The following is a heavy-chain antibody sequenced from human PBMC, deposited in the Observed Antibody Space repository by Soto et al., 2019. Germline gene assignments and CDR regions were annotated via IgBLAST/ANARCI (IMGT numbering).Heavy chain of an antibody. V-gene: IGHV3-21*01. CDR2: ITSSSANI. CDR1: GLTFDNYA. Sequence: GGSLRLSCAAPGLTFDNYAMSWVRQAPGKGLEWVSTITSSSANIYYADSVKGRFTISRDNAKNSLYLQMNSLRAEDTAVYYCARDSLPDDAFDIWGQGTMVTVSS. J-gene: IGHJ3*02. CDR3: ARDSLPDDAFDI.